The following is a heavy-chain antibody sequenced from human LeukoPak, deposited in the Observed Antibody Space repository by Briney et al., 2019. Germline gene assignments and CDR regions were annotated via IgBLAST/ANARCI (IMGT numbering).Heavy chain of an antibody. Sequence: PSETLSLPCSVCLDYVPRYYWILIRQPPGKGLEWIGYVSSDGTTNYTPSLRSRVIMSVDTAKNHISLNLTSLAAADTATYYCARFDCFGYGCYNHWGRGTLVTVSS. CDR3: ARFDCFGYGCYNH. CDR1: LDYVPRYY. V-gene: IGHV4-59*08. CDR2: VSSDGTT. J-gene: IGHJ4*02. D-gene: IGHD3-9*01.